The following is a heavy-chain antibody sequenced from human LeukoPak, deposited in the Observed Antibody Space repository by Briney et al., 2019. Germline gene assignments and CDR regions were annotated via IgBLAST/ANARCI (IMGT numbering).Heavy chain of an antibody. V-gene: IGHV1-8*01. CDR3: ARDGEMATTGGFDY. CDR2: MNPNSGNT. Sequence: ASVKVSCKAPGYTFTSYDINWVRQATGQGLEWMGWMNPNSGNTSYAQKFQGRVTMTRDTSTSTVYMELSSLRSEDTAVYYCARDGEMATTGGFDYWGQGTLVTVSS. D-gene: IGHD5-24*01. J-gene: IGHJ4*02. CDR1: GYTFTSYD.